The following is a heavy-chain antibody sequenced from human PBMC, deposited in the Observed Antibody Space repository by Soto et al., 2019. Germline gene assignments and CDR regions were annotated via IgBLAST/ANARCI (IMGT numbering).Heavy chain of an antibody. CDR2: IWYDGSNK. Sequence: GGSLRLSCAASGFTFSSYGMHWVRQAPGKGLEWVAGIWYDGSNKYYADSVKGRFTISRDNSKNTLYLQMNSLRAEDTAVYYCARDQLYYNDISGRPLNAFDVWGQGTMVTVAS. CDR3: ARDQLYYNDISGRPLNAFDV. J-gene: IGHJ3*01. D-gene: IGHD3-22*01. CDR1: GFTFSSYG. V-gene: IGHV3-33*01.